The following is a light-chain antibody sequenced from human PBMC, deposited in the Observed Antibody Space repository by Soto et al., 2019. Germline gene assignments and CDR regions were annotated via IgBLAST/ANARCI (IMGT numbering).Light chain of an antibody. CDR2: HPS. Sequence: EIVLTQSPATLSLSPGERATLSCRASQSVSSYLVWYQQKPGQTPRLLMYHPSKRGNGIPARSSGSGSGTDFTLTISSLEAEDFATSFRQQRHHWPFTSGHATAVGVK. CDR1: QSVSSY. J-gene: IGKJ3*01. V-gene: IGKV3-11*01. CDR3: QQRHHWPFT.